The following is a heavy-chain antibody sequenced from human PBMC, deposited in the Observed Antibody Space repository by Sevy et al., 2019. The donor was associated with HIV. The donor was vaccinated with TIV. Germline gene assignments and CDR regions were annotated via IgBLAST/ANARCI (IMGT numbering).Heavy chain of an antibody. D-gene: IGHD3-22*01. V-gene: IGHV4-39*01. J-gene: IGHJ3*02. CDR3: AKHCSHYFDNSGYGEAFDI. Sequence: SETLSLTCSVSGASISSTIYYWAWIRQSPGKGLEWFGSIHHSGSTYYNLSLKSRVTISVDTSKNQFSLKMNSVIAADTAVYYCAKHCSHYFDNSGYGEAFDIWGQGTKVTVSS. CDR1: GASISSTIYY. CDR2: IHHSGST.